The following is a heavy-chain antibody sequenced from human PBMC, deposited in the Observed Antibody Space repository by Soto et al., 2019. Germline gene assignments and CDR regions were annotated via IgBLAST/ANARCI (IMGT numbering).Heavy chain of an antibody. CDR2: MSPYNGHT. J-gene: IGHJ5*01. CDR1: GYPFTVFG. V-gene: IGHV1-18*01. CDR3: ARDPGGARGFDF. D-gene: IGHD3-10*01. Sequence: QVQLMQSGPEVKKPVASVKVSCKASGYPFTVFGISWVRQAPGQGLEWMGWMSPYNGHTNYAQKLQGRVTMTPDTSTSTAYMELRSLRSDDTAVYYCARDPGGARGFDFWGQGTLVTVSS.